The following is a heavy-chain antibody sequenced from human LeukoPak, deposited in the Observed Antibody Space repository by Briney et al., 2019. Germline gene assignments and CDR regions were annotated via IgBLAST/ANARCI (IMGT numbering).Heavy chain of an antibody. J-gene: IGHJ4*02. CDR2: ISAYNGNT. CDR3: ARVTIFGVVVSDH. CDR1: GYTFANSG. Sequence: ASVKVSCKTSGYTFANSGVSWVRQAPGQGLEWLGWISAYNGNTNAQKVQGRVTMTTDTSTNTAYMELRSLRSDDTAVYYCARVTIFGVVVSDHWGQGTLLTVSS. D-gene: IGHD3-3*01. V-gene: IGHV1-18*01.